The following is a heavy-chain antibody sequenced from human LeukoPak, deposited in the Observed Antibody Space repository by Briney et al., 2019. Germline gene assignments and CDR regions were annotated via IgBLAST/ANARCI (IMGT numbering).Heavy chain of an antibody. V-gene: IGHV3-21*04. CDR1: GFTFSSYS. Sequence: PGGSLRLSCAASGFTFSSYSMNWVRQAPGKGLEWVSSISSSSSYIYYADSVKGRFTISRHNSKNTLYLQMNSLRAEDTAVYYCARDRSGIGPIDYWGQGTLVTVSS. D-gene: IGHD3-16*02. J-gene: IGHJ4*02. CDR3: ARDRSGIGPIDY. CDR2: ISSSSSYI.